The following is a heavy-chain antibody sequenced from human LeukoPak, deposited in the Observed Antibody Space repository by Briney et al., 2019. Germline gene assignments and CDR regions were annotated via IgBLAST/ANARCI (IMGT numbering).Heavy chain of an antibody. D-gene: IGHD1-26*01. CDR3: ARDSGSFNDAFDM. V-gene: IGHV4-59*01. J-gene: IGHJ3*02. CDR2: IYHSGSS. CDR1: GGSISSYY. Sequence: SETLSLTCTVSGGSISSYYWSWIRQPPGKGLEWIGYIYHSGSSDYNPSLKSRVTMSIDTSKSQVSLKLTSVTAADTAVYYCARDSGSFNDAFDMWGHGTTVTVSS.